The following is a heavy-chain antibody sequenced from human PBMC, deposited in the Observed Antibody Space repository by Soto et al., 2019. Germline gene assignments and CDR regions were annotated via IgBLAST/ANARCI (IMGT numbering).Heavy chain of an antibody. V-gene: IGHV1-18*01. Sequence: QVQLVQSGAEVKKPGASVKVSCKASGYTFTSYGISWVRQAPGQGLEWMGWISAYNGNTNYAQKLQGRVTMTTGTYTSTAYMELRSLRSDDTAVYYCARVPSYEVGATPLDYWGQGTLVTVSS. CDR3: ARVPSYEVGATPLDY. J-gene: IGHJ4*02. CDR2: ISAYNGNT. CDR1: GYTFTSYG. D-gene: IGHD1-26*01.